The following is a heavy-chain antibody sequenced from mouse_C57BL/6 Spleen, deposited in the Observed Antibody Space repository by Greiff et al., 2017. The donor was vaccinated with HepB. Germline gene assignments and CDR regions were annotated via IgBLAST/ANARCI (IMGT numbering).Heavy chain of an antibody. CDR2: ILPGSGST. Sequence: VQVVESGAELMKPGASVKLSCKATGYTFTGYWVEWVKQRPGHGLEWIGEILPGSGSTNYNEKFKGKATFTADTSSNTAYMQLSSLTTEDSAIYYCARVGYYGSSYDYFDYWGQGTTLTVSS. V-gene: IGHV1-9*01. D-gene: IGHD1-1*01. CDR1: GYTFTGYW. J-gene: IGHJ2*01. CDR3: ARVGYYGSSYDYFDY.